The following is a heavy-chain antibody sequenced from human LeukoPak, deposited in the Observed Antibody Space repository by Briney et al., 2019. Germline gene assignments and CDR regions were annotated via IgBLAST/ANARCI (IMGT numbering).Heavy chain of an antibody. CDR2: ISSSGSTI. CDR3: ARGTAMVSTTPTFDY. CDR1: GFTFSDYY. Sequence: GGSLRLSCAASGFTFSDYYMSWIRQAPGKGLEWVSYISSSGSTIYYADSVKGRFTISRDNAKNSLYLQMNSLRAEDTAVYYCARGTAMVSTTPTFDYWGQGTLVTVSS. D-gene: IGHD5-18*01. V-gene: IGHV3-11*01. J-gene: IGHJ4*02.